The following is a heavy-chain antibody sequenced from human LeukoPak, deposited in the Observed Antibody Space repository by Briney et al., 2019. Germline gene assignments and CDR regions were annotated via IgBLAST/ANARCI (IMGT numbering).Heavy chain of an antibody. V-gene: IGHV3-66*01. D-gene: IGHD6-19*01. CDR2: IYNGGDT. CDR1: GFTVNNNY. J-gene: IGHJ4*02. Sequence: GGSLRLSCAASGFTVNNNYMTWVRQAPGKGLEWVSVIYNGGDTNYADSVKGRFTISRDNSKNTVYLQMNSLRAEDTAIYYCARCVAVGATGYFDYWGQGNLVTVSS. CDR3: ARCVAVGATGYFDY.